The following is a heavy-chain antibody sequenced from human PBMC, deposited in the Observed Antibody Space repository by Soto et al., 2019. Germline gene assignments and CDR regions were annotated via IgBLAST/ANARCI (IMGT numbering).Heavy chain of an antibody. J-gene: IGHJ5*02. CDR3: AKCPLRITINGWFDP. Sequence: PGGSLRLSCAASGFTFSSYAMSWVRQAPGKGLEWVSAISGSGGSTYYADSVKGRFTISRDNSKNTLYLQMNSLRAEDTAVYYCAKCPLRITINGWFDPWGQGTLVTVSS. D-gene: IGHD3-3*01. CDR1: GFTFSSYA. V-gene: IGHV3-23*01. CDR2: ISGSGGST.